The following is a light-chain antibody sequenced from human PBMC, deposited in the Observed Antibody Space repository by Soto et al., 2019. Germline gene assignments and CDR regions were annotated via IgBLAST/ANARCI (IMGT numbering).Light chain of an antibody. CDR3: QQYGSSLSWT. CDR1: QSVSSSY. V-gene: IGKV3-20*01. CDR2: GAS. J-gene: IGKJ1*01. Sequence: EIVLTQSPGTLSLSPGERATLSCRASQSVSSSYLAWYQQKPGQAPRLLIYGASSRATGIPDRFSGSGSGTDCMITISRLEPEAFAVYYCQQYGSSLSWTFGQGTKVEIK.